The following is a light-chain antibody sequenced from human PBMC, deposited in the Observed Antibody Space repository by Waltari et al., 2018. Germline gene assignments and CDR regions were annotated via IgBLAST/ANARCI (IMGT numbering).Light chain of an antibody. CDR3: ISYTSSSTWV. V-gene: IGLV2-14*03. Sequence: QSALTQPASASGSPGQSITISCTGTSSDVGGYNYVSWYQQHPGKAPKLIIYDVSNRPSGVSNRFSGSRSGNTASLTISGLQTEDEADYYCISYTSSSTWVFGGGTKLTVL. CDR1: SSDVGGYNY. CDR2: DVS. J-gene: IGLJ3*02.